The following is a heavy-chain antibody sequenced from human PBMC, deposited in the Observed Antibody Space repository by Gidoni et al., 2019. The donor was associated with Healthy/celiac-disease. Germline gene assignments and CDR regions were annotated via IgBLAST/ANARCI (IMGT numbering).Heavy chain of an antibody. CDR2: IKSKTDGGTT. D-gene: IGHD6-19*01. J-gene: IGHJ6*02. CDR1: GFTFSNAW. V-gene: IGHV3-15*01. CDR3: TTDRDSSGWYRYYYYGMDV. Sequence: EVQLVESGGGLVKPGGSLRLSCAASGFTFSNAWLSWVRQAPGKGLEWVGRIKSKTDGGTTDYAAPVKGRVTISRDDSKNTLYLQMNSLKTEDTAVYYCTTDRDSSGWYRYYYYGMDVWGQGTTVTVSS.